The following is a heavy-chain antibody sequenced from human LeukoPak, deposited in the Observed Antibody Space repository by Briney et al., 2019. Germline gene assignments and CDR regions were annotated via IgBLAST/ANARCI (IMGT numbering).Heavy chain of an antibody. CDR2: ISSSSSYI. D-gene: IGHD3-10*01. J-gene: IGHJ4*02. CDR3: ARGPRASRDYYGSGSYYFDY. V-gene: IGHV3-21*01. Sequence: PGGSLRLSCAASGFTFSSYSMNWVRQAPGKGLEWVSSISSSSSYIYYADSVKGRFTISRDNAKNSLYLQMNSLRAEDTAVYYCARGPRASRDYYGSGSYYFDYWGQGTLVTVSS. CDR1: GFTFSSYS.